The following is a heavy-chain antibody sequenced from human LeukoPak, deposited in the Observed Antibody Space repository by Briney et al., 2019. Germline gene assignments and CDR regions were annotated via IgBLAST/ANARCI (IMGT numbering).Heavy chain of an antibody. J-gene: IGHJ5*02. CDR1: GYTLTELS. Sequence: GASVKVSCKVSGYTLTELSMHWVRQAPGKGLEWMGGFDPEDGETTYAQKFQGRVTMTEDTSTDTAYMELRSLRSDDTAVYYCARAKQWLAAPNWFDPWGQGTLVTVSS. V-gene: IGHV1-24*01. CDR2: FDPEDGET. D-gene: IGHD6-19*01. CDR3: ARAKQWLAAPNWFDP.